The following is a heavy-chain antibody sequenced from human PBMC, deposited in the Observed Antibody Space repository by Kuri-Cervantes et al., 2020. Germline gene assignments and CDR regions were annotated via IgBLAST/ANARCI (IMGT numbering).Heavy chain of an antibody. Sequence: GGSLRLSCAASGFTFSSCAMTWVRQAPGRGLEWVSAIRDSGGSTYYADSVKGRFTISRDNSKNTLYLQMNSLRAEDTAVYYCAKGPSTSSPRYFDYWGQGTLVTVSS. CDR3: AKGPSTSSPRYFDY. CDR2: IRDSGGST. V-gene: IGHV3-23*01. CDR1: GFTFSSCA. J-gene: IGHJ4*02.